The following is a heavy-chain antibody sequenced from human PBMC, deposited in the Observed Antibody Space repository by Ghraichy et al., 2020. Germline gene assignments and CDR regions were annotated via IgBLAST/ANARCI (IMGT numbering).Heavy chain of an antibody. Sequence: SETLSLTCTVSGASVSSHYWNWLRQTPEKGLEWIGQMSNSGRTKYNASLKGRVTISVDTSKNHVYLKVTSATAADTAVYYCARELTTSYSTMDVWGQGTTVTVSS. CDR2: MSNSGRT. V-gene: IGHV4-59*02. J-gene: IGHJ6*02. CDR3: ARELTTSYSTMDV. CDR1: GASVSSHY. D-gene: IGHD1-1*01.